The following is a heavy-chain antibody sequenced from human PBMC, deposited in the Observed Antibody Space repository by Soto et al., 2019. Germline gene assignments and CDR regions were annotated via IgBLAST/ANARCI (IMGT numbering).Heavy chain of an antibody. D-gene: IGHD3-9*01. CDR1: GGSISSSNW. CDR3: ASLLRYFDWWDFDY. Sequence: KPSETLSLTCAVSGGSISSSNWWSWVRQPPGKGLEWIGEIYHSGSTNYNPSLKSRVTISVDKSKNQFSLKLSSVTAADTAVYYCASLLRYFDWWDFDYWGQGTLVTVS. CDR2: IYHSGST. V-gene: IGHV4-4*02. J-gene: IGHJ4*02.